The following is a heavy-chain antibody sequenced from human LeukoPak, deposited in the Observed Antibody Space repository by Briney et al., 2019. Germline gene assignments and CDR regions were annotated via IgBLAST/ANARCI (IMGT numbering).Heavy chain of an antibody. D-gene: IGHD3-3*01. CDR3: AKDPGDFWSGYPTDYFQH. Sequence: GGSLRLSCSASGFTFTSYSMNWVRQAPGKGLEWVSSVSNRGDYIYYADPVKGRFTISRDNAKNSLYLQMESLRAEDTAVYYCAKDPGDFWSGYPTDYFQHWGQGTLITVSS. CDR2: VSNRGDYI. J-gene: IGHJ1*01. CDR1: GFTFTSYS. V-gene: IGHV3-21*04.